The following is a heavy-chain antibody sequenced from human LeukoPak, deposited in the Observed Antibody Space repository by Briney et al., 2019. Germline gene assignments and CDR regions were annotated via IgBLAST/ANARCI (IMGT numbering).Heavy chain of an antibody. CDR1: GHTLTVHY. D-gene: IGHD1-1*01. CDR2: ITLHSGDT. V-gene: IGHV1-2*02. CDR3: AREGQLGLDN. J-gene: IGHJ1*01. Sequence: ASVKVSCTASGHTLTVHYIHWARPGPGQGLEWLGWITLHSGDTHYAQKYQGRLTMTSDTSISTGYMELSRLQFDDTAVYYCAREGQLGLDNWGQGTLVTVSS.